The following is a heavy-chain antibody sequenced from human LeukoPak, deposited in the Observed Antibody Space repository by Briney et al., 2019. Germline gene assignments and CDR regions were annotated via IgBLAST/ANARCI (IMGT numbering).Heavy chain of an antibody. CDR3: AREATGGNFGGDAFDI. D-gene: IGHD4-23*01. CDR1: GYSFTSYW. V-gene: IGHV5-51*01. J-gene: IGHJ3*02. CDR2: IYPGDSDT. Sequence: GESLKISCKGSGYSFTSYWIGWVRQMPGKGLEWMGIIYPGDSDTRYSPSFQGQVTISADKSISTAYLQWSSLKASDTAMYYCAREATGGNFGGDAFDIWGQGTMVTVSS.